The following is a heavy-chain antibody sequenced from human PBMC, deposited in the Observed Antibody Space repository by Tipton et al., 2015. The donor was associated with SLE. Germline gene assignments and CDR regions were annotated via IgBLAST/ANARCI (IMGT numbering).Heavy chain of an antibody. Sequence: SLRLSCTASGFTFTNYGMGWVRQAPGKGLEWVSAINGSGSRTYYADSVKGRFTISRDNSKSSLYLQMNSLRTEDTALYYCAKDIREYSGFDYWGQGTLVTVSS. CDR2: INGSGSRT. CDR3: AKDIREYSGFDY. J-gene: IGHJ4*02. CDR1: GFTFTNYG. D-gene: IGHD5-12*01. V-gene: IGHV3-23*01.